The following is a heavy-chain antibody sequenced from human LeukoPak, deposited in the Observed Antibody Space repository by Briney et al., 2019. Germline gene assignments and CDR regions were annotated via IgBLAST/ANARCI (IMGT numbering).Heavy chain of an antibody. J-gene: IGHJ5*02. CDR3: AREGEGQLNWFDP. CDR1: GGSISSYY. CDR2: IYTSGST. Sequence: SETLSLTCTVSGGSISSYYWSWIRQPPGKGLEWIGYIYTSGSTNYNPSPKSRVTISVDTSKNQFSLKLSSVTAADTAVYYCAREGEGQLNWFDPWGQGTLVTVSS. V-gene: IGHV4-4*09. D-gene: IGHD1-1*01.